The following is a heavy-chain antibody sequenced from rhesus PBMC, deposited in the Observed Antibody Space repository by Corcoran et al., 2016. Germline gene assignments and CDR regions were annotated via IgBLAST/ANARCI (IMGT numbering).Heavy chain of an antibody. V-gene: IGHV4-73*01. J-gene: IGHJ2*01. CDR2: IYGSSTST. CDR3: ARGYCSSTYCSSHGVDWYFDL. D-gene: IGHD2-15*01. CDR1: GGSISGYYY. Sequence: QVQLQQWGEGLVKPSETLSLTCAVYGGSISGYYYWSWIRQPPGKGLEWIGYIYGSSTSTNYNPSLKSRVTISKDTSKNQFSLKLSSVTAADTAVYYCARGYCSSTYCSSHGVDWYFDLWGPGTPITISS.